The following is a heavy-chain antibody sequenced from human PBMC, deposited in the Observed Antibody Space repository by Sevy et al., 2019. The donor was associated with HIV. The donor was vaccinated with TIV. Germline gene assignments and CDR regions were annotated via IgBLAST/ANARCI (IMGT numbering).Heavy chain of an antibody. D-gene: IGHD6-13*01. CDR2: FDPEDGET. V-gene: IGHV1-24*01. CDR1: GYTLTELS. Sequence: ASVKVSCKVSGYTLTELSIHWVRQAPGKGLEWMGGFDPEDGETIYAQKFQGRVTMTEDTSTDTAYMELSSLRSEDTAVYYCATSQQLVDYYYMDVWGKGTTVTVSS. J-gene: IGHJ6*03. CDR3: ATSQQLVDYYYMDV.